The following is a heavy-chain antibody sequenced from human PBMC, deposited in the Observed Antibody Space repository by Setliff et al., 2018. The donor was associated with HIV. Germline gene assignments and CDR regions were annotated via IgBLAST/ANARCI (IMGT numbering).Heavy chain of an antibody. Sequence: TLSLTCAVYGGSFSGYFWSWIRQSPGKGLEWIGEFRHSGNTNINPSLKSRVTISGDTTKNQISLKLTSVTAADTAVYYCARGGRSTVTQWAWFDPWGQGTLVTVS. CDR1: GGSFSGYF. CDR3: ARGGRSTVTQWAWFDP. CDR2: FRHSGNT. V-gene: IGHV4-34*01. J-gene: IGHJ5*02. D-gene: IGHD4-17*01.